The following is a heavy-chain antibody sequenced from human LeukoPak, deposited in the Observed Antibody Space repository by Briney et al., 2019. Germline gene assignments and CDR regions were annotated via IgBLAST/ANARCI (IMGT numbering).Heavy chain of an antibody. CDR1: GFTFNKYN. D-gene: IGHD2-15*01. V-gene: IGHV3-48*01. CDR2: ISASSATI. Sequence: PGGSLRLSCEASGFTFNKYNMNWVRQAPGKGLEWVTYISASSATIYYADSLKGRFTISRDNAKNSVFLQMNRLKVEDTGVYYCARDSGGGDCDYWGQGTLVTVSS. J-gene: IGHJ4*02. CDR3: ARDSGGGDCDY.